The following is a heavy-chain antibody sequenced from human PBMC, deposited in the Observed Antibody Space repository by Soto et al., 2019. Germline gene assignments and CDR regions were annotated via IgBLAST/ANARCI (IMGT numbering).Heavy chain of an antibody. CDR1: GFTFGSYG. J-gene: IGHJ4*02. CDR2: IWYDGSNK. CDR3: AREVVATIFGYFDY. Sequence: GGSLRLSCAASGFTFGSYGMHWVGQGPGKGLEWVAVIWYDGSNKYYADSVKGRFTISRDNSKNTLYLQMNSLRAEDTAVYYCAREVVATIFGYFDYWGQGTLVTVSS. D-gene: IGHD5-12*01. V-gene: IGHV3-33*01.